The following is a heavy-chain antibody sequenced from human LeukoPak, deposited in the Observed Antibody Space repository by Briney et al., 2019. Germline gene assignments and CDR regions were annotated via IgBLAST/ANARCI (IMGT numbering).Heavy chain of an antibody. Sequence: TGGSLRLSCVASGFTFRSDGMHWVRQAPGKGLEWVADMWSDGSVERYADSVRGRFTISRDNSKSTLYLQMNSLRTEDTAVYYCAKGSDLWFGETWGQGVLVTVSS. CDR1: GFTFRSDG. CDR2: MWSDGSVE. J-gene: IGHJ4*02. V-gene: IGHV3-33*06. D-gene: IGHD3-10*01. CDR3: AKGSDLWFGET.